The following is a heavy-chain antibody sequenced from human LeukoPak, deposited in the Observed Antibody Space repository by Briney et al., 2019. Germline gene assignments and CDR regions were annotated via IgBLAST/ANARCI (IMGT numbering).Heavy chain of an antibody. V-gene: IGHV4-34*01. Sequence: PSETLSLTCAVCGGSFSGYYWSWIRQPPGKGVERMGEINHSGRTNYNPSLNRRVTISVHTSNNQFSLKLSSVTAADTAVYYCARVPSRRGYCSSTSCRIPYYYYYMDVWGKGTTVTVSS. J-gene: IGHJ6*03. CDR1: GGSFSGYY. D-gene: IGHD2-2*01. CDR3: ARVPSRRGYCSSTSCRIPYYYYYMDV. CDR2: INHSGRT.